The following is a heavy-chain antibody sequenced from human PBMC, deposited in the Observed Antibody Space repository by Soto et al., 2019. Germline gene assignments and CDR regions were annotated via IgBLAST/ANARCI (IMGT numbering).Heavy chain of an antibody. CDR3: XXXXXXXXXXXXXXXXXXXDX. CDR1: GFTFSDYY. V-gene: IGHV3-11*01. J-gene: IGHJ6*02. Sequence: QVQLVESGGGLVKPGGSLRLSCAASGFTFSDYYMSWIRQXPXXXXXXXXXXXXSGSTIYYADSVKGRFTISRDNAKNSLYLQMNXLRXEXXXXYXXXXXXXXXXXXXXXXXXXXXDXWGQGTTVTVSS. CDR2: XXXSGSTI.